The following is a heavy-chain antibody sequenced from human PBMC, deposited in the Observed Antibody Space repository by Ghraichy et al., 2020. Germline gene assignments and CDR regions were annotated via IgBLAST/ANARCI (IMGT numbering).Heavy chain of an antibody. Sequence: ASVKVSCRASGGTFTSYAISWVRQAPGQGLEWMGGISTYNGTANYAQKLQGRVTITTDTSTSTAYMQLRSLRSEDTAVYYCARGAARRLLQRLGHGFDSWGQGTLVTVSS. CDR1: GGTFTSYA. CDR3: ARGAARRLLQRLGHGFDS. V-gene: IGHV1-18*01. D-gene: IGHD3-16*01. J-gene: IGHJ5*01. CDR2: ISTYNGTA.